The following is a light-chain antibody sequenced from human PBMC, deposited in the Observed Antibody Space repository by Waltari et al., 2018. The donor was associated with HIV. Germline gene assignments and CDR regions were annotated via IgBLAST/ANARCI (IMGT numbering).Light chain of an antibody. J-gene: IGLJ2*01. CDR1: SRAGGGYNY. CDR3: CSYAGSSTVV. CDR2: DVS. V-gene: IGLV2-23*02. Sequence: QSALTPPAHVSGSPGQSLPISCPGTSRAGGGYNYVSWYQQHPGKAPKLMIYDVSKRPSGVSNRFSGSKSGNTASLTISGLQAEDEADYYCCSYAGSSTVVFGGGTKLTVL.